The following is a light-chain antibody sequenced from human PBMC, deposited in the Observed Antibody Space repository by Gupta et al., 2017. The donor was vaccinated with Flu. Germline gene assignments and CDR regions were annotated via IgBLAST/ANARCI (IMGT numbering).Light chain of an antibody. CDR2: AKN. V-gene: IGLV3-19*01. Sequence: GSTIRRTYTGSCHQKPGQAPVLVIYAKNIRRTGSPDRCSGSSSGNTASLTVTGAQAEDDADYYCNARDSTDNHQAVFGGGTKLTVL. CDR3: NARDSTDNHQAV. J-gene: IGLJ2*01. CDR1: TIRRTY.